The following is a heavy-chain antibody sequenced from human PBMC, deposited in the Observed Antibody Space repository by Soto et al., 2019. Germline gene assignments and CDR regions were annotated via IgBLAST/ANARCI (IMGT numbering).Heavy chain of an antibody. Sequence: ASVKVSCKASGYTFTGYYMHWVRQAPGQGLEWMGWINPNSGGTNYAQKFQGWVTMTRDTSISTAYMELSRLRSDDTAVYYCARLAGSSWFDPWGQRTLVTVSS. D-gene: IGHD3-16*02. CDR2: INPNSGGT. V-gene: IGHV1-2*04. CDR3: ARLAGSSWFDP. CDR1: GYTFTGYY. J-gene: IGHJ5*02.